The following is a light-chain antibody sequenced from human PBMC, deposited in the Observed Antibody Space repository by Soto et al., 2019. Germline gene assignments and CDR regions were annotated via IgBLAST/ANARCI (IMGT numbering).Light chain of an antibody. J-gene: IGKJ2*01. V-gene: IGKV1-5*03. Sequence: DIQMTQSPSTLSASVGDRVTITCRASQRISTWLAWYQQQPGKAPKLLIYKASYLESGVPSRFSGSGSGTEFTLTIGSLQPDDFVTYYCQEYDDYLFTFGQGTKLEIK. CDR1: QRISTW. CDR3: QEYDDYLFT. CDR2: KAS.